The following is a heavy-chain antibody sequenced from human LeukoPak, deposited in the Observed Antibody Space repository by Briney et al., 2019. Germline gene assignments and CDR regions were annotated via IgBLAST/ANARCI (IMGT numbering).Heavy chain of an antibody. Sequence: GGSLRLSCAASGFTFSSYGMNWVRQAPGKRLEWVSYISSSSDSIYYADSVKGRFTISRDNAENSLYLQVNSLRAEDTAVYYCGRGDYSSSWYLDHWGQGTLVTVSS. CDR2: ISSSSDSI. D-gene: IGHD6-13*01. J-gene: IGHJ4*02. CDR1: GFTFSSYG. CDR3: GRGDYSSSWYLDH. V-gene: IGHV3-48*01.